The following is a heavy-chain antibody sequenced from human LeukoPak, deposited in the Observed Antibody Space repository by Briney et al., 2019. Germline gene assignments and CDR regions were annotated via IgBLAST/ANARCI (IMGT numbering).Heavy chain of an antibody. CDR2: IKQDGSEK. Sequence: PGGSLRLSCAASGFTFSSYWMSWVRQAPGKGLEWVANIKQDGSEKYYVVSVKGRFTISRDNAKNSLYLQMNSLRAEDTAVYYCARARIQLWLLEFDYWGQGTLVTVSS. D-gene: IGHD5-18*01. V-gene: IGHV3-7*01. CDR3: ARARIQLWLLEFDY. J-gene: IGHJ4*02. CDR1: GFTFSSYW.